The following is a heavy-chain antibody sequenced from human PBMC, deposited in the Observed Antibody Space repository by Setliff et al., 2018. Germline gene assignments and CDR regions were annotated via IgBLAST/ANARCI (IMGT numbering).Heavy chain of an antibody. J-gene: IGHJ4*02. CDR1: GYTFTNFG. D-gene: IGHD2-8*01. CDR3: ARLVRYCTKVACQRLSGAEH. Sequence: ASVKVSCKASGYTFTNFGITWVRQAPGQGLEWMGWININNFNTKYAQKLQDRVTMTTDTSTSTAYMDLRSLRSDDTAMYYCARLVRYCTKVACQRLSGAEHWGQGTLVTVSS. CDR2: ININNFNT. V-gene: IGHV1-18*01.